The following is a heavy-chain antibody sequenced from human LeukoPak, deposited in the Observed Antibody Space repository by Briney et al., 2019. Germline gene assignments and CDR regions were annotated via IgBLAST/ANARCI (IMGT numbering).Heavy chain of an antibody. J-gene: IGHJ4*02. CDR1: GGSISSSGYY. V-gene: IGHV4-39*01. Sequence: SETLPLTCTVSGGSISSSGYYWGWIRQPPGKGLEWIGNIDYSGSAYYNPSLKSRVTISVDTSKNQFSLKLSSVTATDTAVYYCARVYDFWGQGTLVTVSS. CDR2: IDYSGSA. CDR3: ARVYDF. D-gene: IGHD3-3*01.